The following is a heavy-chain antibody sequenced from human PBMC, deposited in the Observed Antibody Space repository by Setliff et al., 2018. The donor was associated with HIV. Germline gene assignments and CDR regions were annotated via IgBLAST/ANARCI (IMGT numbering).Heavy chain of an antibody. CDR1: GFTFSSAW. V-gene: IGHV3-15*01. J-gene: IGHJ4*02. Sequence: PGGSLRLSCAASGFTFSSAWMSWVRQAPGKGLEWVGRIKTKNEGAATYYAAPVKGRFTISRDDSKNTMYLQMNSLRAEDTAVYYCARGARGYSYGWGQGTLVTVSS. D-gene: IGHD5-18*01. CDR3: ARGARGYSYG. CDR2: IKTKNEGAAT.